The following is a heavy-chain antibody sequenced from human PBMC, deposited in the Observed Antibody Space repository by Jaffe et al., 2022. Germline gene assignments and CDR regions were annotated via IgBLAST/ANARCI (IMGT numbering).Heavy chain of an antibody. CDR2: IYTSGST. J-gene: IGHJ3*02. V-gene: IGHV4-61*02. CDR1: GGSISSGSYY. D-gene: IGHD3-22*01. Sequence: QVQLQESGPGLVKPSQTLSLTCTVSGGSISSGSYYWSWIRQPAGKGLEWIGRIYTSGSTNYNPSLKSRVTISVDTSKNQFSLKLSSVTAADTAVYYCARATYDSSGNDAFDIWGQGTMVTVSS. CDR3: ARATYDSSGNDAFDI.